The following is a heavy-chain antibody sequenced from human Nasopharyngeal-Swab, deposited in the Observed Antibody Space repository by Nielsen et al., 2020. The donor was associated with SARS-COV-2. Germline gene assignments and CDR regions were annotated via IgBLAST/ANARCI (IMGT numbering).Heavy chain of an antibody. CDR1: GFTFSDYY. Sequence: GESLKISCAASGFTFSDYYMSWIRQAPGKGLEWVSYISSSGITIYYADSVKGRFTISRDNAKNSLYLQMSSLRAEDTAVYYCARPQCRGGGDCHYYFDYWGQGTLVTVSS. V-gene: IGHV3-11*01. D-gene: IGHD2-21*02. J-gene: IGHJ4*02. CDR2: ISSSGITI. CDR3: ARPQCRGGGDCHYYFDY.